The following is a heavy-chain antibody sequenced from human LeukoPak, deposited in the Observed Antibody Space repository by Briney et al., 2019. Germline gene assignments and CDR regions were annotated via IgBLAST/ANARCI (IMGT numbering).Heavy chain of an antibody. V-gene: IGHV3-53*01. J-gene: IGHJ6*03. CDR2: IYSGGST. D-gene: IGHD3-3*01. Sequence: GSLRLSCAASGFTVSSNYMSWVRQAPGKGLEWVSVIYSGGSTYYADSVKGRFTISRGNSKNTLYLQMNSLRAEDTAVYYCATRSGYYTGYYYYYMDVWGKGTTVTVSS. CDR1: GFTVSSNY. CDR3: ATRSGYYTGYYYYYMDV.